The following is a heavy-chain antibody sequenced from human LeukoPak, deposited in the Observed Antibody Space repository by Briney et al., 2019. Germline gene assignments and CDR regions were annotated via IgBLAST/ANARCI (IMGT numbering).Heavy chain of an antibody. CDR1: GYTFTSYG. J-gene: IGHJ5*02. CDR2: ISAYNGNT. D-gene: IGHD3-3*01. CDR3: ARVRFLEWLLISSWFDP. V-gene: IGHV1-18*01. Sequence: ASVKVSCKTSGYTFTSYGIRWVRQAPGQGLEWMGWISAYNGNTNYAQKLQGRVTMTTDTSTSTAYMELRSLRSDDTAVYYCARVRFLEWLLISSWFDPWGQGTLVTVSS.